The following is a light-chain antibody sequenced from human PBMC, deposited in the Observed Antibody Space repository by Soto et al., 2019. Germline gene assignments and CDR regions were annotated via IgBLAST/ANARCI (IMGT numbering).Light chain of an antibody. CDR3: NSYTSGSTLVV. CDR2: DVS. V-gene: IGLV2-14*03. J-gene: IGLJ2*01. CDR1: RNDIGDYNY. Sequence: QSALTQPASVSGSPGQSITISCTGTRNDIGDYNYVSWYQQLPGKAPKLMIYDVSNRPSGVSNRFSGSKSGNTASLTISGLQADDEADYYCNSYTSGSTLVVFGGRTKLTVL.